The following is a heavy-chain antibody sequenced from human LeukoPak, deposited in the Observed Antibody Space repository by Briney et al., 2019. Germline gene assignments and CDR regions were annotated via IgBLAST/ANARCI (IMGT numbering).Heavy chain of an antibody. CDR1: GFTFSSYD. Sequence: GGSLRLPCAASGFTFSSYDMHWVRHATGKGLEWVSVIGTVGDTYYSDSVKGRFTISRENAKNCLYLQMNSLRVGDTAVYYCARGPLVGTTNYYFDYWGQGTLVTVSS. J-gene: IGHJ4*02. CDR2: IGTVGDT. V-gene: IGHV3-13*01. CDR3: ARGPLVGTTNYYFDY. D-gene: IGHD2/OR15-2a*01.